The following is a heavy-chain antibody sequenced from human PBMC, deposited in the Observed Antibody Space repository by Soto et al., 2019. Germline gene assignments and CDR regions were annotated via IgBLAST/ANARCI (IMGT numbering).Heavy chain of an antibody. V-gene: IGHV1-8*01. Sequence: QVQLVQSGAEVKKPGASVKVSCKASGYTFTSYDINWVRQATGQGLEWMGWMNPNSGNTGYAQKLQGRVTMTRNTSISTAYMELSSLRSEDTAVYYCASTSSWYTDNWFDPWGQGTLVTVSS. CDR3: ASTSSWYTDNWFDP. CDR1: GYTFTSYD. D-gene: IGHD6-13*01. J-gene: IGHJ5*02. CDR2: MNPNSGNT.